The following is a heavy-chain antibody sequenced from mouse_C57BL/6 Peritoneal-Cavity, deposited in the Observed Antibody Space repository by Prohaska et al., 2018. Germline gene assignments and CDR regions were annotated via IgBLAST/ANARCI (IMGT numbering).Heavy chain of an antibody. J-gene: IGHJ2*01. V-gene: IGHV1-9*01. D-gene: IGHD1-1*01. Sequence: KLSCKATGYTFTGYWIEWVKQRPGHGLEWIGEILPGSGSTNYNEKFKGKATFTADTSSNTAYMQLSSLTTEDSANDYCARGTTVPDFDYWGQGTTLTVSS. CDR1: GYTFTGYW. CDR3: ARGTTVPDFDY. CDR2: ILPGSGST.